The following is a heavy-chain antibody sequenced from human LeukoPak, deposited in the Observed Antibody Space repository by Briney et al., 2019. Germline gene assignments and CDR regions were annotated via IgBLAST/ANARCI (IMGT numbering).Heavy chain of an antibody. D-gene: IGHD6-6*01. V-gene: IGHV3-23*01. Sequence: GGSLRLSCAASGLTFTTYALSWVRQAPGKGLEWVSHITASGVSTYYAGSVKGRFTISRDSSKSTLYLQMNSLRADDTAVYYCAGHGSSSGWGQGTLVTVSS. CDR2: ITASGVST. J-gene: IGHJ4*02. CDR1: GLTFTTYA. CDR3: AGHGSSSG.